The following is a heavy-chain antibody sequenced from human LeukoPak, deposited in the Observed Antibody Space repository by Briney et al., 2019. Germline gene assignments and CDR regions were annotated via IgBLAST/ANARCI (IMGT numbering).Heavy chain of an antibody. D-gene: IGHD2-15*01. CDR3: AKDPYPLKLLPVYFDH. Sequence: GGSLRLSCAASGFTFSSYAMSWVRQAPGKELEWVSAISGSGGSTYYADSVKGRFTISRDKSKNTLYLQMNSLRAEDTAVYYCAKDPYPLKLLPVYFDHWGQGTLVTVSS. CDR1: GFTFSSYA. J-gene: IGHJ4*02. V-gene: IGHV3-23*01. CDR2: ISGSGGST.